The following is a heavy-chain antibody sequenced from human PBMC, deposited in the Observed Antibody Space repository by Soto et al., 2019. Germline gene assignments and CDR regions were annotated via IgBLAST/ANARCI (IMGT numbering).Heavy chain of an antibody. CDR1: GNTFTKYW. D-gene: IGHD4-4*01. Sequence: GESLKISRRTSGNTFTKYWIGRVRHMPGRGLEGMRLIFPRYSDTIYNSSFEGQVTIFRDRSIATANSQCTRLKGSDTAIYFCARLGSLLQRIDYWGQGTLVTVSS. CDR2: IFPRYSDT. J-gene: IGHJ4*02. CDR3: ARLGSLLQRIDY. V-gene: IGHV5-51*01.